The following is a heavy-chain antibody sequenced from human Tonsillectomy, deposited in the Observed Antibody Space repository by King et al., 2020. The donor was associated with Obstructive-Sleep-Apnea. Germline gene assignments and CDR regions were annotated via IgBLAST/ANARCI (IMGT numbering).Heavy chain of an antibody. CDR1: GYSFTSYW. Sequence: VQLVESGAEVKKPGESLRISCKGSGYSFTSYWISWVRQMPGKGLEWMGRIDPSDSYINYSPSFQGHVTISADKSISTAYLQWSSLRASDTAMYYCAKPLTDDAFDIWGQGTMVTVSS. CDR3: AKPLTDDAFDI. J-gene: IGHJ3*02. V-gene: IGHV5-10-1*01. CDR2: IDPSDSYI. D-gene: IGHD1-14*01.